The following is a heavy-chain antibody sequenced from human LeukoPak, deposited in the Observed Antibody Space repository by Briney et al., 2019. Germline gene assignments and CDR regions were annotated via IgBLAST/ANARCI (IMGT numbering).Heavy chain of an antibody. CDR2: MNPNSGNT. Sequence: ASVKVPCKASGYTFTSYDINWVRQATGQGLEWMGWMNPNSGNTGYAQKFQGRVTMTRNTSISTAYMELSSLRSEDTAVYYCARGGGYPMIFGVVIIQDYYYYGMDVWGQGTTVTVSS. CDR1: GYTFTSYD. D-gene: IGHD3/OR15-3a*01. V-gene: IGHV1-8*01. CDR3: ARGGGYPMIFGVVIIQDYYYYGMDV. J-gene: IGHJ6*02.